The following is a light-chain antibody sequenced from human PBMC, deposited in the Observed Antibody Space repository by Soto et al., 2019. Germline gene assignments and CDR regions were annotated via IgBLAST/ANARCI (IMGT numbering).Light chain of an antibody. CDR2: GAS. V-gene: IGKV3-20*01. J-gene: IGKJ4*01. CDR3: QQYGRSALT. CDR1: QSVSSNY. Sequence: TVLTQSPGTLSLSPGERVTLSCRASQSVSSNYLAWYQQKPGQTPRLLIYGASSRATGIPDRFSGSGSGTDFTLTISRLEPEDFAVYYCQQYGRSALTFGGGTKVDIQ.